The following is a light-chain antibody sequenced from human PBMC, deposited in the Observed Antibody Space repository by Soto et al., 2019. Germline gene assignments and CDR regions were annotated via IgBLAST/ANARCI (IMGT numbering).Light chain of an antibody. CDR3: QQYGSSPLT. V-gene: IGKV3-20*01. Sequence: EIVLTQSPGTLSLSPGERATLSGRASQSVSSSYLAWYQQKPGQAPRLLIYGASSRATGIPDRFSGSGSGTDCTLTISRLEPEDFAVYYCQQYGSSPLTFGGGTKVESK. CDR2: GAS. CDR1: QSVSSSY. J-gene: IGKJ4*01.